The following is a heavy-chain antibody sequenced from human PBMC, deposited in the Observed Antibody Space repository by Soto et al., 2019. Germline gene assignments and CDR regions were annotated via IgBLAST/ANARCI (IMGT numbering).Heavy chain of an antibody. V-gene: IGHV5-51*01. CDR1: GFSFSRYT. CDR3: TLSYGDSYYYYCGMDV. CDR2: IHPGDSDT. J-gene: IGHJ6*02. D-gene: IGHD4-17*01. Sequence: PGESLKISCVGSGFSFSRYTVGWVRQVPGKGLEWMGVIHPGDSDTIYSPSFQGQVTISADKSISTAYLQWSSLKASDTAMYYCTLSYGDSYYYYCGMDVWGQGTTVTVSS.